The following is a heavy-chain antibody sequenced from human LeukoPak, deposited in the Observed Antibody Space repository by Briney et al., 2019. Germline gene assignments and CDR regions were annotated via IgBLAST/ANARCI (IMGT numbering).Heavy chain of an antibody. Sequence: PGGSLGLSCAASGFTFSSYSMNWVRQAPGKGLEWVSYICSSGNTIDYADSVKGRFTISRDNAKNSLYLQMVSLRAEDTAVYYCARLRGYSYGYGDYWGQGTLVTVSS. D-gene: IGHD5-18*01. CDR1: GFTFSSYS. CDR2: ICSSGNTI. CDR3: ARLRGYSYGYGDY. V-gene: IGHV3-48*04. J-gene: IGHJ4*02.